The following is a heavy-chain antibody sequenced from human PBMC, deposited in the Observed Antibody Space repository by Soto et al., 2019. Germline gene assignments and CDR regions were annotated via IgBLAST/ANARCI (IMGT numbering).Heavy chain of an antibody. CDR1: GYTFTSYG. Sequence: ASVKVSCKASGYTFTSYGISWVRQAPGQGLEWMGWISAYNGNTNYAQKLQGRVTMTTDTSTSTAYMELRSLRSDDTAVYYCIAAAGTRTYSSGWYDIFDYWGQGTLVTVSS. V-gene: IGHV1-18*01. J-gene: IGHJ4*02. CDR2: ISAYNGNT. D-gene: IGHD6-19*01. CDR3: IAAAGTRTYSSGWYDIFDY.